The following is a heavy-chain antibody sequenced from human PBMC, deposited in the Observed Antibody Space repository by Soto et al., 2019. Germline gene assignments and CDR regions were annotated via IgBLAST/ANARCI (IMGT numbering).Heavy chain of an antibody. CDR3: AVGYSGYDYALDI. CDR1: GYTFTSSS. V-gene: IGHV1-3*01. D-gene: IGHD5-12*01. CDR2: INAGIGNT. J-gene: IGHJ3*02. Sequence: QVQLVQSGAEVKKPGASVKVSCKASGYTFTSSSVHWVRQAPGQRLEWMGWINAGIGNTKQSQKFQGRVILTRDTSASTAYMELSSLRSEDTAVYYCAVGYSGYDYALDIWGHGTMVTVSS.